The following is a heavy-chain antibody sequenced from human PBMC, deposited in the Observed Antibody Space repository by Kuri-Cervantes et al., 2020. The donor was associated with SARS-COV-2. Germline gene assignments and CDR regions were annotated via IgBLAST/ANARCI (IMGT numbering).Heavy chain of an antibody. CDR1: GFTFSSYS. Sequence: GESLKISCAASGFTFSSYSMNWVRQAPGKGLEWVSAIGTAGDTYYPGSVKGQFTISRENAKNSLYLQMNSLRAEDTAVYYCAREATTVLLFDYWGQGTLVTVSS. J-gene: IGHJ4*02. CDR3: AREATTVLLFDY. D-gene: IGHD4-17*01. V-gene: IGHV3-13*01. CDR2: IGTAGDT.